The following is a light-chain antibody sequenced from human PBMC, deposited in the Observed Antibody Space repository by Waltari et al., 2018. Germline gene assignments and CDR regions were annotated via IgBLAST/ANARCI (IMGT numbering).Light chain of an antibody. Sequence: QSALTQPVSVSGSPGQSITISCTGTSSDVGGYKYVSWHQQHPGKAPKLMIYEVSNRPSGGSSRFSGSKSGNTASLTISGLQAADEADYYCSSYRTGGTVVFGIGTKVTVL. CDR2: EVS. J-gene: IGLJ1*01. CDR1: SSDVGGYKY. CDR3: SSYRTGGTVV. V-gene: IGLV2-14*01.